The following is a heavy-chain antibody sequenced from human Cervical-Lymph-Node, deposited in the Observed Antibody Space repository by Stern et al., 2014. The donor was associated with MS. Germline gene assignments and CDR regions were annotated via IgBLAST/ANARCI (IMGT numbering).Heavy chain of an antibody. V-gene: IGHV1-8*01. CDR2: MNPKSGNT. Sequence: QVQLVQSGAEVKKPGASVKVSCKASGYTFTSYDINWVRQATGQGLEWMGWMNPKSGNTGYAQKFQGRVTMTRNTSISTAYMELSSLRSEDTAVYYCARGHLWYCSGGSCYSDWFDPWGQGTLVTVSS. D-gene: IGHD2-15*01. J-gene: IGHJ5*02. CDR1: GYTFTSYD. CDR3: ARGHLWYCSGGSCYSDWFDP.